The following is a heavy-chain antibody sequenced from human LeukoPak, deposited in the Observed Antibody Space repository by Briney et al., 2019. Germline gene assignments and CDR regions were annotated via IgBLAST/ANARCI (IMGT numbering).Heavy chain of an antibody. CDR2: FDPEDGET. CDR3: ATDRSGSYYFDY. CDR1: GYTLTELS. Sequence: GASVKVSCKVSGYTLTELSMHWVRQAPGKGLEWMGGFDPEDGETIYAQKFQGRVTMTEDTSTDTAYMELSSLRSEDTAVHYCATDRSGSYYFDYWGQGTLVTVSS. J-gene: IGHJ4*02. V-gene: IGHV1-24*01. D-gene: IGHD1-26*01.